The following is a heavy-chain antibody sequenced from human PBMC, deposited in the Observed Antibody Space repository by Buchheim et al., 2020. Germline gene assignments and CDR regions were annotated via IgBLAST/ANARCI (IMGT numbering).Heavy chain of an antibody. CDR3: ATESGYNRPSIENWFDP. V-gene: IGHV1-46*03. CDR1: GYTFTSYY. CDR2: INPSGGST. D-gene: IGHD6-13*01. J-gene: IGHJ5*02. Sequence: QVQLVQSGAEVKKPGASVKVSCKASGYTFTSYYMHWVRQAPGQGLEWMGIINPSGGSTSYAQKFQGRVTMTRDTSTSTVYMELSSLRSEDTAVYYCATESGYNRPSIENWFDPWGQGTL.